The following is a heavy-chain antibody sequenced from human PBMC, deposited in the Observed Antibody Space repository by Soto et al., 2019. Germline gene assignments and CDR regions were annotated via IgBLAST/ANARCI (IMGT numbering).Heavy chain of an antibody. J-gene: IGHJ6*03. Sequence: PGGSLRLSCAASGFTFSSYTMNWVRQAPGKGLEWVSSISISSTYTYYTDSVKGRFTISRDNAKNSLYLQMNSLRAEDTAVYYCARELGEYPSYYMDVWSKGTTVTVSS. CDR1: GFTFSSYT. CDR3: ARELGEYPSYYMDV. V-gene: IGHV3-21*01. CDR2: ISISSTYT.